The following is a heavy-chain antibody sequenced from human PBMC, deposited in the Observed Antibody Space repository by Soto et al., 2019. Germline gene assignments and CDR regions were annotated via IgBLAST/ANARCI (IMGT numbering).Heavy chain of an antibody. Sequence: QVQLQESGLGLVKPSQTLSLTCTVSGGSISSGDYYWSWIRQHPGKGLEWIGYIYYSGSTYYNPSRQSRVTIAVDTSKNQFSLKLSSVTAADTAVDYCARGPGSGWYDYWGQGTLVTVSS. CDR2: IYYSGST. CDR3: ARGPGSGWYDY. J-gene: IGHJ4*02. V-gene: IGHV4-31*03. CDR1: GGSISSGDYY. D-gene: IGHD6-19*01.